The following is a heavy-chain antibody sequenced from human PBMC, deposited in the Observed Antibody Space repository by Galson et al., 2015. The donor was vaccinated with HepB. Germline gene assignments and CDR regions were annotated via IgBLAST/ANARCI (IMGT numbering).Heavy chain of an antibody. J-gene: IGHJ6*02. CDR2: INHSGST. CDR1: GGSFSGYY. Sequence: SETLSLTCAVYGGSFSGYYWSWIRQPPGKGLEWIGEINHSGSTNYNPSLKSRVTISVDTSKNQFSLKLSSGTAADTAVYYCARVVNYYYYYGMDVWGQGTTVTVSS. D-gene: IGHD3-22*01. CDR3: ARVVNYYYYYGMDV. V-gene: IGHV4-34*01.